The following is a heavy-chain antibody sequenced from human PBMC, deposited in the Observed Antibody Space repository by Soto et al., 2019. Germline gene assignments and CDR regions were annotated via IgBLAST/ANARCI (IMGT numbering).Heavy chain of an antibody. CDR2: ISYDGSNK. Sequence: QVQLVESGGGVVQPGRSLRLSCAASGFTFSSYAMHWVRQAPGKGLEWVAVISYDGSNKYYADSVKGRFTISRDNSKNTLYLQMTSLRAEDTAVYYCARGFTPMNQQLSYFDYWGQGTLVTVSS. CDR3: ARGFTPMNQQLSYFDY. CDR1: GFTFSSYA. D-gene: IGHD6-13*01. V-gene: IGHV3-30-3*01. J-gene: IGHJ4*02.